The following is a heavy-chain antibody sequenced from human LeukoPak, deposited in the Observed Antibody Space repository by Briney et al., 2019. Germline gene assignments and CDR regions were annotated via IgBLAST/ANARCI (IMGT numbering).Heavy chain of an antibody. CDR1: GFIVSSNY. Sequence: GGSLRLSCAASGFIVSSNYMSWVRQAPGKGLEWVSVISSGGNTYYADSVKGRFTISRDNSKNTVFLQMNSRRAEDTAVYYCAREVRGYYFDYWGQGTLVTVSS. CDR2: ISSGGNT. D-gene: IGHD3-22*01. CDR3: AREVRGYYFDY. J-gene: IGHJ4*02. V-gene: IGHV3-53*01.